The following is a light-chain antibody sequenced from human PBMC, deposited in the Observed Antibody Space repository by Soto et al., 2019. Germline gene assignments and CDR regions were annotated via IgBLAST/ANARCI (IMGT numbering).Light chain of an antibody. CDR1: SSDVGTYNY. V-gene: IGLV2-11*01. CDR3: CSYAGSPRYV. Sequence: QSALTQPRSVSGSLGQSVTISCTGTSSDVGTYNYVSWYQQHPGKAPKVMIYDVSERPSGVPDRLSGSKSGNTASLTISGIQAKDEADYYCCSYAGSPRYVLGTGTKLTVL. J-gene: IGLJ1*01. CDR2: DVS.